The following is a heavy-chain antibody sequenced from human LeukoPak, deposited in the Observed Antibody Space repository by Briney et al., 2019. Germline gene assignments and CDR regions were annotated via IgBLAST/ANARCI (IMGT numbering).Heavy chain of an antibody. CDR1: GITLSNYG. Sequence: GGSLRLSCAVSGITLSNYGMSWVRQAPGKGLEWVSGISWNADSTGHADSVKGRFTISRDNAKNSLYLQMDSLRAEDTALYYCARDIGITGTTIFVYWGQGTPVTVS. D-gene: IGHD1-7*01. V-gene: IGHV3-20*04. CDR2: ISWNADST. J-gene: IGHJ4*02. CDR3: ARDIGITGTTIFVY.